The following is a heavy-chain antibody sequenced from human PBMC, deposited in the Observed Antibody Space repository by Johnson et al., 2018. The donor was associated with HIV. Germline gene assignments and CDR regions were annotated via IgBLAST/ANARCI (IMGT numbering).Heavy chain of an antibody. V-gene: IGHV3-66*01. CDR2: LFSDGTT. Sequence: VQLVESGGNLVQPGGSLRLSCAASGFSVSNYYMSWVRQAPGKGLEWVSVLFSDGTTYYADSVKGRFTISRDNSKNTLFRQMNSLRAEDTAVFYCAIACRDGYTFDVYDIWGQGTMVTVSS. J-gene: IGHJ3*02. CDR3: AIACRDGYTFDVYDI. CDR1: GFSVSNYY. D-gene: IGHD5-24*01.